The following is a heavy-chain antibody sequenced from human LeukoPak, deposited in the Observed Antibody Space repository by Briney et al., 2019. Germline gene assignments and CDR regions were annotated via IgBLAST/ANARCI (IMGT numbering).Heavy chain of an antibody. CDR3: AKVRSPFHYFDY. D-gene: IGHD3-3*02. J-gene: IGHJ4*02. CDR1: GFTFSSYA. V-gene: IGHV3-30*07. CDR2: ISYDGNNK. Sequence: GGSLRLSCAASGFTFSSYAMHWVRQAPGKGLEWVAVISYDGNNKYYADSVKGRFTISRDNSKNTLYLQMNSLRAEDTAVYYCAKVRSPFHYFDYWGQGTLVTVSS.